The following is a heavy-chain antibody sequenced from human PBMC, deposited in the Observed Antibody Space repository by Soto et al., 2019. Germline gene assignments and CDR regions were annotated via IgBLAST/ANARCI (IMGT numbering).Heavy chain of an antibody. CDR1: GFDFRSYA. J-gene: IGHJ6*02. Sequence: PGGSMRLSWAASGFDFRSYAMSWVRQAPGKGLEWVSGISGSGDDIYNAHSVKGRFSISRANSQNTTYLQLDRVRAEDTAVYYCVIHDFNLWSGYTLTPGSDAWGQGTAGTV. CDR3: VIHDFNLWSGYTLTPGSDA. CDR2: ISGSGDDI. V-gene: IGHV3-23*01. D-gene: IGHD3-3*01.